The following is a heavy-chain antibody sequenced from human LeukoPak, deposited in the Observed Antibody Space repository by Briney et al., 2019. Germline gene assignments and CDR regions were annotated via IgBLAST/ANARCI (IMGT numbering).Heavy chain of an antibody. V-gene: IGHV3-7*01. CDR3: ARDLYRIVVVPHYFDY. Sequence: PGGSLRLSCAASGFSFSASAMHWVRQASGKGLEWVANIKQDGSEKYYVDSVKGRFTISRDNAKNSLYLQMNSLRAEDTAVYYCARDLYRIVVVPHYFDYWGQGTLVTVSS. CDR2: IKQDGSEK. CDR1: GFSFSASA. D-gene: IGHD3-22*01. J-gene: IGHJ4*02.